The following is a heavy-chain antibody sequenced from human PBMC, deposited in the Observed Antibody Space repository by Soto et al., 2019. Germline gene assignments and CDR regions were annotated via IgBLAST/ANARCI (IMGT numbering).Heavy chain of an antibody. Sequence: QVQLQESGPGLVKPSQTLSLTCTVSGGSISSGDYYWSWIRQPPGKGLEWIGYIYYSGSTYYNPSLNSRVTISVDTSKNQFTLKLSSVTAADTDVYYCARDDYGDYGDFNPWGQGTLVTVSS. CDR3: ARDDYGDYGDFNP. CDR2: IYYSGST. D-gene: IGHD4-17*01. J-gene: IGHJ5*02. CDR1: GGSISSGDYY. V-gene: IGHV4-30-4*01.